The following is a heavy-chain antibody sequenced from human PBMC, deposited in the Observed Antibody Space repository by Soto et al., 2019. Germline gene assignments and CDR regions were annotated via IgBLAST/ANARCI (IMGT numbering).Heavy chain of an antibody. J-gene: IGHJ4*02. CDR3: ARGNSNRRWGDFDY. D-gene: IGHD1-7*01. V-gene: IGHV1-69*01. Sequence: QVQLVQSGAEVKKPGSSVKVSCKTSGGTFSSDAINWVRQAPGQGLEWMGGIIPMFDPPNYTQKFQGRVTITADESPSTVYMKLSSLSSEDTAISYCARGNSNRRWGDFDYWGQGTLVTVSS. CDR2: IIPMFDPP. CDR1: GGTFSSDA.